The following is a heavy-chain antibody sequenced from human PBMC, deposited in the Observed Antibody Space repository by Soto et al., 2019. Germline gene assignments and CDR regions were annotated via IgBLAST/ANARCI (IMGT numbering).Heavy chain of an antibody. J-gene: IGHJ6*02. D-gene: IGHD1-7*01. Sequence: QVQVEQSGAEVKKPGSSVKVSCKASGGTFSTAAISWVRQAPGHGLEWMGGIMPIFRTADYAQKFQGRVTVPADESRTLTDLERRSLRAEDTSVYHCARLQERPKLGGNYTRVMDVWGQGTTVTVSS. CDR2: IMPIFRTA. V-gene: IGHV1-69*12. CDR3: ARLQERPKLGGNYTRVMDV. CDR1: GGTFSTAA.